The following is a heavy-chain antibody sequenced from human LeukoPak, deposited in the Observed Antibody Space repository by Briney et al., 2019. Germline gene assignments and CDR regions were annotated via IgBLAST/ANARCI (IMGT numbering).Heavy chain of an antibody. CDR3: ARLRSGYDAFDI. Sequence: SETLSLTCAVYGGSFSGYYWSWIRQPPGKGLEWIGEINHSGSTNYNPSLKSRVTISVDTSKNQFSLKLSSVTAADTAVYYCARLRSGYDAFDIWGQGTMVTVSS. J-gene: IGHJ3*02. D-gene: IGHD3-10*01. CDR1: GGSFSGYY. CDR2: INHSGST. V-gene: IGHV4-34*01.